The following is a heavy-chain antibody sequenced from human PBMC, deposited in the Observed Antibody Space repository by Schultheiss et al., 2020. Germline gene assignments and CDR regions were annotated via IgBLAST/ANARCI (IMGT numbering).Heavy chain of an antibody. Sequence: GGSLTLSCAASGFTFSSYSMNWVRQAPGKGLEWASSISSSSSYIYYADSVKGRFTISRDNAKNSLYLQMNSLRAEDTAVYYCARDPGYCSSTSCSSIWGQGTMVTVSS. V-gene: IGHV3-21*01. J-gene: IGHJ3*02. CDR3: ARDPGYCSSTSCSSI. CDR1: GFTFSSYS. D-gene: IGHD2-2*01. CDR2: ISSSSSYI.